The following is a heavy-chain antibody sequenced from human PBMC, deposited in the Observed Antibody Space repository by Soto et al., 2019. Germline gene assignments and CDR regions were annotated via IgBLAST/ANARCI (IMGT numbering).Heavy chain of an antibody. D-gene: IGHD2-8*01. CDR3: VSQRTSVLTQAYFDY. CDR1: GGSVISSNYY. V-gene: IGHV4-39*01. J-gene: IGHJ4*02. CDR2: VYYRGRS. Sequence: SETLSLTCTVSGGSVISSNYYWGWIRQSPGKGLEWIGSVYYRGRSYSKSSVKSRVTISVDTSKNQFSLNLNSVTASDTAVYYCVSQRTSVLTQAYFDYWGPGALVTVSS.